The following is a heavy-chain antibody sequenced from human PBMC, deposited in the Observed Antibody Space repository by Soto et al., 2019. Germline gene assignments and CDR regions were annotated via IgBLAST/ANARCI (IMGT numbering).Heavy chain of an antibody. CDR2: IKQDGSEK. D-gene: IGHD3-3*01. Sequence: GGSLRLSCAASGFTFSSYWMSWVRQAPGKGLEWVANIKQDGSEKYYVDSVKGRFTISRDNAKNSLYLQMNSLRAEDTAVYYCARDSGDYDFWSGYFLSDYGMDVWGQGTTVTVSS. CDR3: ARDSGDYDFWSGYFLSDYGMDV. V-gene: IGHV3-7*03. J-gene: IGHJ6*02. CDR1: GFTFSSYW.